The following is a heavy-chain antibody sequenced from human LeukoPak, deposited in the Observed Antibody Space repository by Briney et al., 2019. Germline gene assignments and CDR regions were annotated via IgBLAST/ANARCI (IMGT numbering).Heavy chain of an antibody. J-gene: IGHJ4*02. CDR2: ISSSGSTI. CDR1: GFTFDDYV. D-gene: IGHD5-24*01. Sequence: GGSLRLSCGVSGFTFDDYVIHWVRQGPGKGLEWVSYISSSGSTIYYADSVKGRFTISRDNAKNSLYLQMNSLRAEDTAVYYCARVEYSGYTYFDYWGQGTLVTVSS. CDR3: ARVEYSGYTYFDY. V-gene: IGHV3-48*03.